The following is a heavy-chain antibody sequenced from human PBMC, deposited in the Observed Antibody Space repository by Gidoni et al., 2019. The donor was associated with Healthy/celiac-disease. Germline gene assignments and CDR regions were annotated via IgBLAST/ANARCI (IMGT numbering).Heavy chain of an antibody. Sequence: EVQLVESGGGLVQPGGSLRLSCAASGFTLSSYWMSWVRQAPGKGLEGVANIKQDGSEKYYVDSVKGRFTISRDNAKNSLYLQMNSLRAEDTAVYYCARDFTFGGVIALFDYWGQGTLVTVSS. CDR2: IKQDGSEK. CDR3: ARDFTFGGVIALFDY. J-gene: IGHJ4*02. D-gene: IGHD3-16*02. CDR1: GFTLSSYW. V-gene: IGHV3-7*01.